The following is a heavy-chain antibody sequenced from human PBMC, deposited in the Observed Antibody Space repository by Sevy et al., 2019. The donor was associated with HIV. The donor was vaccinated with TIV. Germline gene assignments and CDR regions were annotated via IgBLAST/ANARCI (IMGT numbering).Heavy chain of an antibody. CDR1: GFTFGDYC. D-gene: IGHD1-26*01. J-gene: IGHJ4*02. CDR2: FKSKAHGGTA. V-gene: IGHV3-49*04. CDR3: TRWSGSQSIFDY. Sequence: GGSLRLSCATSGFTFGDYCMSWVRQAPGKGLEWISFFKSKAHGGTAENAASVKDRFTISRDDSKGIVYLQMNNLKTEDTAVYFCTRWSGSQSIFDYWGQGTLVTVPQ.